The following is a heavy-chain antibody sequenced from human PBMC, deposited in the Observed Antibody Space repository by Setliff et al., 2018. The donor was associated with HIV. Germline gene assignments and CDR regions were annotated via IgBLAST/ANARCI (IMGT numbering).Heavy chain of an antibody. Sequence: SVKVTCKASGVTFSNCSISWVRQAPGQGLEWMGGIIPMYGPAHYAQKFQGRVTITADESTTTAYMELNSLTSEDTALYYCARVGFSSRHTGDFFDSWGQGTLVTVS. V-gene: IGHV1-69*13. CDR1: GVTFSNCS. CDR3: ARVGFSSRHTGDFFDS. CDR2: IIPMYGPA. J-gene: IGHJ4*02. D-gene: IGHD5-18*01.